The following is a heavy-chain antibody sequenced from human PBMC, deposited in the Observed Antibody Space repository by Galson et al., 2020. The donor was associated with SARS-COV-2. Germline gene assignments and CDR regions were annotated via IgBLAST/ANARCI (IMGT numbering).Heavy chain of an antibody. V-gene: IGHV1-2*02. CDR1: GYTFTGYY. Sequence: SVKVSCKASGYTFTGYYMHCVRQTPGQGLAWMGWINPNSGGTNYAQKFQGRVTMTRDTSISTAYMELSTLRSDDTAVYYCAIPYYYDSSVTGYFDCGGQGTLVTVSS. D-gene: IGHD3-22*01. CDR2: INPNSGGT. J-gene: IGHJ4*02. CDR3: AIPYYYDSSVTGYFDC.